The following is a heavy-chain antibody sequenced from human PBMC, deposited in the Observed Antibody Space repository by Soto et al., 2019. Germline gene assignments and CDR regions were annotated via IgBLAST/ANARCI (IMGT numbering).Heavy chain of an antibody. Sequence: EVQLVESGGGLVQPGGSLKLSCAASGFTFSGSAMHWVRQASGKGLEWVGRIRSKANSYATAYAASVKGRFTISRDDSKNTAYLKIKSLKPGDTAVFSCTRPLGKSPFWGQAPLVTFSS. D-gene: IGHD3-16*01. J-gene: IGHJ4*02. CDR2: IRSKANSYAT. CDR3: TRPLGKSPF. CDR1: GFTFSGSA. V-gene: IGHV3-73*02.